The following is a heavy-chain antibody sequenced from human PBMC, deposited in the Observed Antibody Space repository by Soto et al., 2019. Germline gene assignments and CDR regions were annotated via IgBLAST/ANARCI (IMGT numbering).Heavy chain of an antibody. CDR2: INHSGST. Sequence: ASETLSLTCAVYGGSFSGYYWSWIRQPPGKGLEWIGEINHSGSTNYNPSLKSRVTISVDTSKNQFSLKLSSVTAADTAVYYCASWGYSYAYFDYWGQGTLVTVSS. V-gene: IGHV4-34*01. D-gene: IGHD5-18*01. J-gene: IGHJ4*02. CDR1: GGSFSGYY. CDR3: ASWGYSYAYFDY.